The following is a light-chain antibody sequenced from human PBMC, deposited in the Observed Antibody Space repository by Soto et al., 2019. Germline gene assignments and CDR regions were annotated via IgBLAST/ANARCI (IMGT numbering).Light chain of an antibody. CDR1: QSISSW. V-gene: IGKV1-5*01. Sequence: DIQMTQSPSTLSASVGGRVTITCRASQSISSWLAWYQQKPGKAPKLLIYDASSLESGGPSRFSGSGSGTEFTLTISSLQPDDFATYYCQQYNSYSGTFGQGTKWIS. CDR3: QQYNSYSGT. CDR2: DAS. J-gene: IGKJ1*01.